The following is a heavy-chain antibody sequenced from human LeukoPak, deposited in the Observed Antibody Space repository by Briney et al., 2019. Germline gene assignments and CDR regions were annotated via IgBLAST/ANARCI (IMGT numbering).Heavy chain of an antibody. D-gene: IGHD5-12*01. J-gene: IGHJ4*02. Sequence: ASVQVSCKASGYTFTGYLLHWVRQAPGQGLEWMGWINSDNGGTNYAQSFQGRVTLTRDTAITTVYMELSRLRSDDTAVYYCVRVGGYSGYDPRGYFDYWGQGTLVTVSP. CDR3: VRVGGYSGYDPRGYFDY. V-gene: IGHV1-2*02. CDR1: GYTFTGYL. CDR2: INSDNGGT.